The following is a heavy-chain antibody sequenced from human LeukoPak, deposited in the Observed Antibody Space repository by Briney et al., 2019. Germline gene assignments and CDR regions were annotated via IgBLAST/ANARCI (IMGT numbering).Heavy chain of an antibody. J-gene: IGHJ5*02. CDR3: ARDTGYCGGDCCPFDP. CDR2: ISSSSSYI. D-gene: IGHD2-21*02. CDR1: GFTFSSYS. V-gene: IGHV3-21*01. Sequence: GGSLRLSCAASGFTFSSYSMNWVRQAPGKGLEWVSSISSSSSYIYYADSVKGRFTISRDNAKNSLYLQINSLRAEDTAVYYCARDTGYCGGDCCPFDPWGQGTLVTVSS.